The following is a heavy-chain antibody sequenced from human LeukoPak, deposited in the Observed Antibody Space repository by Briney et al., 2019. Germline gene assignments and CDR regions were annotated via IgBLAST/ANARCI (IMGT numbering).Heavy chain of an antibody. V-gene: IGHV3-53*01. CDR3: AKANGWYGRGYFDL. Sequence: LSLTCTVSGGSISSGGYYWSWVRQAPGKGLEWVSVIYSDGRTCYADSVKGRFTISRDNSKNTLYLETNSLRAEDTAVYYCAKANGWYGRGYFDLWGRGTLVSVSS. J-gene: IGHJ2*01. CDR2: IYSDGRT. CDR1: GGSISSGGYY. D-gene: IGHD6-19*01.